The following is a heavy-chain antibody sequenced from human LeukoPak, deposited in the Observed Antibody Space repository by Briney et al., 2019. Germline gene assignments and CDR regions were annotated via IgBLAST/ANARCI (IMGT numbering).Heavy chain of an antibody. CDR3: ASHRYSGTYYDDY. CDR1: GGSISIYY. D-gene: IGHD1-26*01. J-gene: IGHJ4*02. V-gene: IGHV4-59*08. CDR2: IYYTGTT. Sequence: SETPSLTCTVSGGSISIYYWSWIRQPPGKGLEWIGYIYYTGTTNYNPSLKSRVSMSVDTSKKQYSLKLSSVTAADTAVYYCASHRYSGTYYDDYWGQGTLVTVSS.